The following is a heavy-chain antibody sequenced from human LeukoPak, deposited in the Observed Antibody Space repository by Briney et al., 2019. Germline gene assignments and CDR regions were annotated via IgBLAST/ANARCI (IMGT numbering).Heavy chain of an antibody. V-gene: IGHV3-23*01. D-gene: IGHD6-13*01. CDR1: GFTFSSYA. Sequence: PGGSLRLSCAASGFTFSSYAMSWVRQAPGKGLEWVSAISGSGGSTYYADSVKGRFTISRDNSKNTLYLQMYSLRAEDTAVYYCAKDWSAIAAAGLFDYWGQGTLVTVSS. J-gene: IGHJ4*02. CDR3: AKDWSAIAAAGLFDY. CDR2: ISGSGGST.